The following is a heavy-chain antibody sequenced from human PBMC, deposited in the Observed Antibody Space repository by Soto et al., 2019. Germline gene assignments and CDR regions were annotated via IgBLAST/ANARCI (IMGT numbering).Heavy chain of an antibody. CDR1: GFTFSSYD. Sequence: EVQLAESGGGMVQPGGSLRLSCVASGFTFSSYDMHWVRQAPGKGLEYVSSISSNGGTTYYGNSVKGRFTISRDNSKNTLYLQMGSLSAEDMAVYYCVRRVSGNYDYWGQGTGVTVSS. V-gene: IGHV3-64*01. CDR2: ISSNGGTT. D-gene: IGHD1-7*01. J-gene: IGHJ4*02. CDR3: VRRVSGNYDY.